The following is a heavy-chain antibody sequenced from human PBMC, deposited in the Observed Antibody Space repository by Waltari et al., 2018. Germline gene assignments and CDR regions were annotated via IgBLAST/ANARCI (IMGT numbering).Heavy chain of an antibody. CDR2: IIPICGTA. D-gene: IGHD1-1*01. Sequence: QVQLVQSGAEVKKPGSSVKVPRKSSGGTFRSYAFSWVRQAPGQWLEWMGGIIPICGTANYAQKVQGRVTITTDESTSTAYMELSSLRSEDTAVYYCARCSLERRSRLDYWGQGTLVTVSS. V-gene: IGHV1-69*05. J-gene: IGHJ4*02. CDR1: GGTFRSYA. CDR3: ARCSLERRSRLDY.